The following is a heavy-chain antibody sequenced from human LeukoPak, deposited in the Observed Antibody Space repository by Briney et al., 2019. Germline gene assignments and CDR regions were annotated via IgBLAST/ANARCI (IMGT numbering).Heavy chain of an antibody. J-gene: IGHJ4*02. Sequence: GASVKVSCKASGYTFTSYGISWVRQAPGQGLEWMGWISAYNGNTNYAQKLQGRVTMTTDTSTSTAYMELRSLRSDDTAVYYCARGQGRLRLLEWLPYDYWGQGTLVTVSS. CDR1: GYTFTSYG. D-gene: IGHD3-3*01. V-gene: IGHV1-18*01. CDR3: ARGQGRLRLLEWLPYDY. CDR2: ISAYNGNT.